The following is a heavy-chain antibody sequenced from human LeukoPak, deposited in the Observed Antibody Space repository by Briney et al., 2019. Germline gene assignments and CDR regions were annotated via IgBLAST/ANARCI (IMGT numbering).Heavy chain of an antibody. CDR1: GFTFSSYS. D-gene: IGHD2-2*01. CDR2: ISSSSSYI. J-gene: IGHJ4*02. Sequence: GGSLRLSCAASGFTFSSYSMNWVRQAPGKGLEWVSSISSSSSYIYYADSVKGRFTISRDNAKNSLYLQMNSLRAEDTAVYYCAKRGYCSSTSCHYFDYWGQGTLVTVSS. CDR3: AKRGYCSSTSCHYFDY. V-gene: IGHV3-21*01.